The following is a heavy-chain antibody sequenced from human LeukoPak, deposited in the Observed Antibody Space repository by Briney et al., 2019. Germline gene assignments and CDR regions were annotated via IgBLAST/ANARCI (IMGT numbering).Heavy chain of an antibody. J-gene: IGHJ4*02. Sequence: GGSLRLSCAASGFTFSSYAMSWVRQAPGKGLEWVSYISSSGSTIYYADSVKGRFTISRDNAKNSLYLQMNSLRAEDTAVYYCARDGESIAAAGSIDYWGQGTLVTVSS. V-gene: IGHV3-48*03. D-gene: IGHD6-13*01. CDR3: ARDGESIAAAGSIDY. CDR2: ISSSGSTI. CDR1: GFTFSSYA.